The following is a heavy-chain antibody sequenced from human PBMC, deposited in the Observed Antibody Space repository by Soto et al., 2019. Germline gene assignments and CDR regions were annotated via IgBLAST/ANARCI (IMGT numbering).Heavy chain of an antibody. CDR2: IIPIFGTA. V-gene: IGHV1-69*13. CDR3: ARGRGGDFGSTFDI. D-gene: IGHD2-21*02. J-gene: IGHJ3*02. CDR1: GGTFSSYA. Sequence: ASVKVSCKASGGTFSSYAISWVRQAPGQGLEWMGGIIPIFGTANYAQKFQGRVTITADESTSTAYMELSSLRSEDTAVYYCARGRGGDFGSTFDIWGQGTMVTVSS.